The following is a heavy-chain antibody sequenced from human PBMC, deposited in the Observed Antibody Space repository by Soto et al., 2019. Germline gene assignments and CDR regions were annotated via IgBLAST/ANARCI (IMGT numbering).Heavy chain of an antibody. J-gene: IGHJ5*02. Sequence: GGSLKLSCAASEFTFSRYSMNWVCEAQEKGLEGVSSISSNSSYIYYADSVKGRFTISRDNAKNSQYLQKNSLRAEDTTVYYCACDPPCSGGSCYPNWFDPWGQRTLVTVSS. CDR3: ACDPPCSGGSCYPNWFDP. CDR2: ISSNSSYI. D-gene: IGHD2-15*01. CDR1: EFTFSRYS. V-gene: IGHV3-21*01.